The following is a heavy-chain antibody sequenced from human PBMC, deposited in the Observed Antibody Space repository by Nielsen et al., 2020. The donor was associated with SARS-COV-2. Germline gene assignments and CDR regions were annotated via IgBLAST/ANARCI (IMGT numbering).Heavy chain of an antibody. V-gene: IGHV3-7*01. CDR1: GFTFSSYW. Sequence: GESLKISCAASGFTFSSYWMSWVRQAPGKGLEWVANIKQDGSEKYYVDSVKGRFTISRDNAKNSLYLQMNSLRAEDTAVYYCARGRKRTPTYYYYYMDVWGKGTTVTVSS. J-gene: IGHJ6*03. D-gene: IGHD4-23*01. CDR3: ARGRKRTPTYYYYYMDV. CDR2: IKQDGSEK.